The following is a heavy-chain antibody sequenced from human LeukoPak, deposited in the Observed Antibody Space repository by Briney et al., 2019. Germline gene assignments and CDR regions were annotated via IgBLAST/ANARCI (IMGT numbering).Heavy chain of an antibody. Sequence: GESLKISCKGSGYSFTSYWIGWVRQMPGKGLEWMGIIYPGDSDTRYSPSFQGQVTISADKSISTAYLQWSSLKASDTAMYYCARKPSPGGDPLSWFDPWGQGTLVTVSS. CDR3: ARKPSPGGDPLSWFDP. CDR2: IYPGDSDT. D-gene: IGHD3-16*01. V-gene: IGHV5-51*01. J-gene: IGHJ5*02. CDR1: GYSFTSYW.